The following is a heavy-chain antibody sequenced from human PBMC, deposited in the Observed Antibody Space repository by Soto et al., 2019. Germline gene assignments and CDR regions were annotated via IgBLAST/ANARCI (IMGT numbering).Heavy chain of an antibody. V-gene: IGHV3-30*03. CDR2: ISSHGNDK. CDR1: AFTFNNFA. Sequence: QVQLVESGGGVVQPGRSLRLSCAASAFTFNNFAMHWVRQAPGKGLEWVAVISSHGNDKYYADSVKGRFTISRDNSKNPLYLKRGSRRADHRPVYSWAPMGVWGQGPTVTVSS. J-gene: IGHJ6*02. CDR3: APMGV.